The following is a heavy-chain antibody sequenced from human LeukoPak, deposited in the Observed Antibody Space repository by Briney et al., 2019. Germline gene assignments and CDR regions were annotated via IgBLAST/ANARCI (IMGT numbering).Heavy chain of an antibody. V-gene: IGHV4-39*01. CDR2: IYYSGST. Sequence: SETLSLPCTVSGGSISSSSYYWGWIRQPPAKGLEWIGSIYYSGSTYYNPSLKSRVTISVDTSKNQFSLKLSSVTAADTAVYYCASKRIVATIYDYWGQGTLVTVSS. CDR1: GGSISSSSYY. D-gene: IGHD5-12*01. J-gene: IGHJ4*02. CDR3: ASKRIVATIYDY.